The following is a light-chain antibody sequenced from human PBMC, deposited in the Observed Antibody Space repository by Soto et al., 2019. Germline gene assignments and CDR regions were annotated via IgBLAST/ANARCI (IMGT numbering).Light chain of an antibody. Sequence: QSALTQPPSASGSPGQSVTISCTGTSSDVGGSNYVSWYQQYPGKAPKLMIYEVNKRPSGVPDRFSGSKSGNTASLTVSGLQAEDEADYYCSSYAGNTYFVRFGGGTKLT. CDR1: SSDVGGSNY. V-gene: IGLV2-8*01. CDR2: EVN. J-gene: IGLJ2*01. CDR3: SSYAGNTYFVR.